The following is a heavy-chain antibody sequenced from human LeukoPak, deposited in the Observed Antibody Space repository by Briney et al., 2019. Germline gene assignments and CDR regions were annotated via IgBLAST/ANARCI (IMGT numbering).Heavy chain of an antibody. Sequence: SETLSLTCTVSGGSISTSNYYWGWIRQPPGKGLEWIGSIYYSGSTYYNPSLKSRVTISVDTTKNQFSLKLSSVTAADTAVYYCARATTTVTSYFDYWGQGTLVTVSS. J-gene: IGHJ4*02. CDR3: ARATTTVTSYFDY. CDR2: IYYSGST. D-gene: IGHD4-17*01. CDR1: GGSISTSNYY. V-gene: IGHV4-39*07.